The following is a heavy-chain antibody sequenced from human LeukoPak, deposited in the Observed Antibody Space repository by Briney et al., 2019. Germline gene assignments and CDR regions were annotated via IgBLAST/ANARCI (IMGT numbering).Heavy chain of an antibody. Sequence: PGGSLRLSCAADGVTFADYAIHWVRQAPGKGLEWGSGISWNSGTIGYADSVKGRFTISRDNAKNSLYLQMNSLRAEDTALYYCAKDISGSGSYYNDYWGQGTLVTVSS. V-gene: IGHV3-9*01. CDR1: GVTFADYA. J-gene: IGHJ4*02. CDR2: ISWNSGTI. CDR3: AKDISGSGSYYNDY. D-gene: IGHD3-10*01.